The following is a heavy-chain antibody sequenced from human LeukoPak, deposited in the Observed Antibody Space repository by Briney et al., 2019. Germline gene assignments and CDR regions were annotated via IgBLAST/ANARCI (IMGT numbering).Heavy chain of an antibody. D-gene: IGHD3/OR15-3a*01. J-gene: IGHJ5*02. CDR3: ARAEGLNWFDP. V-gene: IGHV4-39*07. CDR1: GGSISSSSYY. Sequence: SETLSLTCTVSGGSISSSSYYWGWIRQPPGKGLEWIGSIYYSGSTYYNPSLKSRVTMSVDTSKNQFSLKLSAVTAADTAVYYCARAEGLNWFDPWGQGTLVTVSS. CDR2: IYYSGST.